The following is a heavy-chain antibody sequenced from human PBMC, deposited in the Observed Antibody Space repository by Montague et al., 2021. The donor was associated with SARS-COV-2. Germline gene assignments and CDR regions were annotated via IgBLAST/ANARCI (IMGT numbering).Heavy chain of an antibody. J-gene: IGHJ4*02. V-gene: IGHV4-34*01. CDR3: ARGAPGF. CDR1: GGSFSDYP. Sequence: SETLSLTCAVHGGSFSDYPWTWIRQPPGKGLQWIGQIRHSGATKYNPSLESRLTISVDTSKNQFSLKLSSVTAADTAVYYCARGAPGFWGQGSLVTVSS. CDR2: IRHSGAT. D-gene: IGHD6-25*01.